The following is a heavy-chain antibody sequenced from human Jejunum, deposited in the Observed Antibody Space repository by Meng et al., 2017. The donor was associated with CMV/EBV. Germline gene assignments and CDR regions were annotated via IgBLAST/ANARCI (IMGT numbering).Heavy chain of an antibody. D-gene: IGHD1-1*01. CDR1: GDPVRIHY. CDR2: VYYSGSA. Sequence: VAGDPVRIHYWSWIRQPPGKRLEWMGYVYYSGSATYSTSLRSRITISVDTSKNQFSLNLRSVTAADTAMYFCARGVGHASNNSHDYWGQGTLVTVSS. V-gene: IGHV4-59*02. J-gene: IGHJ4*02. CDR3: ARGVGHASNNSHDY.